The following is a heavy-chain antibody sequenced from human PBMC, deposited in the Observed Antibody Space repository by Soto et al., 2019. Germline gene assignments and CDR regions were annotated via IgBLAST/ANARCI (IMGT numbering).Heavy chain of an antibody. D-gene: IGHD2-2*01. Sequence: ESGGGLVKPGGSLRLSCAASGFTFSDYYMSWIRQAPGKGLEWVSYISSSGSTIYYADSVKGRFTISRDNAKNSLYLQMNSLRAEDTAVYYCAGYCSSTSCYPRWDYWGQGTLVTVSS. CDR3: AGYCSSTSCYPRWDY. J-gene: IGHJ4*02. CDR2: ISSSGSTI. V-gene: IGHV3-11*01. CDR1: GFTFSDYY.